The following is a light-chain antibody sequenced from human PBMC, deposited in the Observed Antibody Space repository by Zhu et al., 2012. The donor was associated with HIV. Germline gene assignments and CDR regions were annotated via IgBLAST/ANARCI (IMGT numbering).Light chain of an antibody. V-gene: IGKV3-11*01. Sequence: EIVLTQSPATLSLSPGERATLSCRASQSIGNYLGWYQQKPGQAPRLLIYDATNRAPGIPARFSGSGSGTDFSLTISSLEPEDFAVYYCQQRSNWPPFTFGGGTKVEIK. CDR2: DAT. CDR1: QSIGNY. CDR3: QQRSNWPPFT. J-gene: IGKJ4*01.